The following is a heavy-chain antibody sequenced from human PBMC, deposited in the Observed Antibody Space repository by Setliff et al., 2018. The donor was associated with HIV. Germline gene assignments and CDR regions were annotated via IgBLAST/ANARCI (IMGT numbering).Heavy chain of an antibody. J-gene: IGHJ6*02. D-gene: IGHD3-3*02. CDR1: GFTFSNYW. Sequence: QAGGSLRLSCAASGFTFSNYWMHWVRQVPGKGLVWVSRINSDGSDTNYADSVKGRFTTSRDNAKNTMYLQMNSLRAEDTAVYYCARSEDKRISVIRVGRGAMDVWGQGTTVTVSS. CDR3: ARSEDKRISVIRVGRGAMDV. CDR2: INSDGSDT. V-gene: IGHV3-74*01.